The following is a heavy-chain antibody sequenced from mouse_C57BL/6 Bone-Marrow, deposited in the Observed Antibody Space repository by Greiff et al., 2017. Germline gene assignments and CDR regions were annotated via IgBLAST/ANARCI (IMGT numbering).Heavy chain of an antibody. V-gene: IGHV1-26*01. J-gene: IGHJ4*01. D-gene: IGHD1-1*01. CDR2: INPNNGGT. CDR3: ARWGYGSSSYYAMDY. CDR1: GYTFTDYY. Sequence: EVQLQQSGPELVKPGASVKISCKASGYTFTDYYMNWVKQSHGKSLEWIGDINPNNGGTSYNQKFKGKATLTVDKSSSTAYMELRSLTSEDSAVYYCARWGYGSSSYYAMDYWGQGTSVTVSS.